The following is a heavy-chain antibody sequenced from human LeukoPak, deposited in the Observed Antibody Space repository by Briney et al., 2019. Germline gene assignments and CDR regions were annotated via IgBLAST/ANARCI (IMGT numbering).Heavy chain of an antibody. CDR2: INNDGSSI. V-gene: IGHV3-74*01. Sequence: GGSLRLSCAASVFTFSSYWMHGVRQAPWKGLVCVSRINNDGSSISYADSVKGRFTISRDNAKNTLYLQMNSLSAEDTALYYCARVDTDTSGYYFDYWGQGTLVTVSS. J-gene: IGHJ4*02. CDR1: VFTFSSYW. CDR3: ARVDTDTSGYYFDY. D-gene: IGHD6-19*01.